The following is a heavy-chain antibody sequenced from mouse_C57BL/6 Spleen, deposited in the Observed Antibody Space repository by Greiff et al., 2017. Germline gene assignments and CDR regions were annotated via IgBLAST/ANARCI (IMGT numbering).Heavy chain of an antibody. V-gene: IGHV14-4*01. Sequence: VQLQQSGAELVRPGASVKLSCTASGFNIKDDYMHWVKQRPEQGLEWIGWIDPENGDTEYASKFQGKATITADTSSNTAYLQLSSLTSEDTAVYYCTTSYGSTVYYFDYWGQCATLTVSS. J-gene: IGHJ2*01. CDR3: TTSYGSTVYYFDY. CDR2: IDPENGDT. D-gene: IGHD1-1*01. CDR1: GFNIKDDY.